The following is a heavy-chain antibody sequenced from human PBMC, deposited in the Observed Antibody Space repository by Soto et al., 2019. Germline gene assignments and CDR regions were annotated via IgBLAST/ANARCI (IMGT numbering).Heavy chain of an antibody. D-gene: IGHD2-2*01. CDR2: ISGSGANT. J-gene: IGHJ4*02. Sequence: EVHLLESGGGLVQPGGSLKLSCAASGFTFSTYTMSWVRQPPGKGLEWVSGISGSGANTYYAGSVKGRFTVSRDNSKTTLFLQMNSLRAEDTAVYYCAKDIAPGCSTITCYAGDFWGQGTLVTVSS. CDR3: AKDIAPGCSTITCYAGDF. V-gene: IGHV3-23*01. CDR1: GFTFSTYT.